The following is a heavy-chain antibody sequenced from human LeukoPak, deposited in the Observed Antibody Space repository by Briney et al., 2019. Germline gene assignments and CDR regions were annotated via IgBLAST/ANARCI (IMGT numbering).Heavy chain of an antibody. J-gene: IGHJ4*02. D-gene: IGHD6-13*01. CDR2: ISGGGYST. CDR1: GFTFNNYA. V-gene: IGHV3-23*01. CDR3: AKPDKSWSFDY. Sequence: PGGSLSLSCAASGFTFNNYAMSWVRQAPGKGLEWVSAISGGGYSTYYADSVKGRFTISRDNSKNTMYLQMNSLRAEDTAVYYCAKPDKSWSFDYWGQGTLVTVSS.